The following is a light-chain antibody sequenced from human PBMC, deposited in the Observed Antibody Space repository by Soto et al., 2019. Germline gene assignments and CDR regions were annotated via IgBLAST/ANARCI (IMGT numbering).Light chain of an antibody. V-gene: IGKV1-39*01. CDR2: GAS. Sequence: DLQLTQSPSSLSASVGDRVTITCRASQTLSIFLNWYQQKPGKAPKLLIYGASTLQGGVPSRFRGTGCGTDFPLTISRLQPEDFAIYYFQRGYGSPPWTFRQGNKGDIK. CDR1: QTLSIF. J-gene: IGKJ1*01. CDR3: QRGYGSPPWT.